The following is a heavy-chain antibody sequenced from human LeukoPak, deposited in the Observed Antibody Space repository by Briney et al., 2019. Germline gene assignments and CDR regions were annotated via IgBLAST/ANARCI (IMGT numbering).Heavy chain of an antibody. CDR1: GFTFNRYG. CDR2: IRFDGSNK. J-gene: IGHJ3*02. D-gene: IGHD2-8*01. CDR3: AKKLGANTYAAFVI. V-gene: IGHV3-30*02. Sequence: GGFLRLSCAASGFTFNRYGMNWVRQAPGKGLEWVAFIRFDGSNKYYADSVKGRFTISRDNSKNTLYLQMNSLRGEDTAVYYCAKKLGANTYAAFVIWGQETMVTVSS.